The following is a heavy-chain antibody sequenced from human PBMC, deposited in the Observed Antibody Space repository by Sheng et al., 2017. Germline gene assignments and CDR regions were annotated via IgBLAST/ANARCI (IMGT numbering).Heavy chain of an antibody. CDR1: GFTFSDHY. Sequence: EVQLVESGGGLVQPGGSLRLSCAVSGFTFSDHYMDWVRQAPGKGLEWVGRTKNKANSYTTQYAASVKGRFTISRDDSQNSLYLQMDSLKTEDTAVYYCTRAVSSASFGVGYWGQGTLVTVSS. CDR3: TRAVSSASFGVGY. V-gene: IGHV3-72*01. J-gene: IGHJ4*02. CDR2: TKNKANSYTT. D-gene: IGHD3-3*01.